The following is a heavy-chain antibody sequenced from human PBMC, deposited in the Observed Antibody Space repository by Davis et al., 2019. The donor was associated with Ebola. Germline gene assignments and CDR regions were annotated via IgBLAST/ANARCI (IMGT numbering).Heavy chain of an antibody. CDR1: ADSVSSNSAA. J-gene: IGHJ5*02. V-gene: IGHV6-1*01. D-gene: IGHD6-13*01. CDR3: ARAVWAAAGNNWFDP. CDR2: TYYRSKWYN. Sequence: SQTLSLTCAIPADSVSSNSAAWNWIRQSPSRGLEWLGRTYYRSKWYNDYAVSVKSRITINPDTSKNQFSLQLNSVTPEDTAVYYCARAVWAAAGNNWFDPWGQGTLVTVSS.